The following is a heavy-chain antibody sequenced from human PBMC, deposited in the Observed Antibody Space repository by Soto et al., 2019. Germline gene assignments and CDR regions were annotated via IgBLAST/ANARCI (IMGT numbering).Heavy chain of an antibody. CDR2: LSGSGGNT. CDR3: AKAEDNYDVLTGYYLGNYYFDY. Sequence: EVQLLESGGGLVQPGGSLRLSCAASGFTFRSYVMSWVRQSPGKGLEWVSALSGSGGNTFYADSVKGRFTVSRDNSKNSRYLQMASLRAEDTAIYYCAKAEDNYDVLTGYYLGNYYFDYWGQGTLVTVSS. V-gene: IGHV3-23*01. D-gene: IGHD3-9*01. CDR1: GFTFRSYV. J-gene: IGHJ4*02.